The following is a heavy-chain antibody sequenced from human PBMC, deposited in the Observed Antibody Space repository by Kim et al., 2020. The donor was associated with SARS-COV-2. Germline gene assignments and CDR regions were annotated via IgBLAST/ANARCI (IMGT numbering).Heavy chain of an antibody. CDR3: AKGEAVAGTGGLSDY. CDR2: ISGSGGST. Sequence: GGSLRLSCAASGFTFSSYAMSWVRQAPGKGLEWVSAISGSGGSTYYADSVKGRFTISRDNSKNTLYLQMNSLRAEDTAVYYCAKGEAVAGTGGLSDYWGQGTLVTVSS. J-gene: IGHJ4*02. V-gene: IGHV3-23*01. D-gene: IGHD6-19*01. CDR1: GFTFSSYA.